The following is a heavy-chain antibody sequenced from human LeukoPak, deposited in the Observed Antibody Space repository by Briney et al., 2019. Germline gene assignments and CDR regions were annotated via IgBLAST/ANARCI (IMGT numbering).Heavy chain of an antibody. CDR3: ARPIGYSYGYGY. J-gene: IGHJ4*02. V-gene: IGHV4-38-2*01. D-gene: IGHD5-18*01. CDR2: IYHSGST. CDR1: GYSISSGYY. Sequence: SETLSLTCAVSGYSISSGYYWGWIRQPPGKGLEWIGSIYHSGSTYYNPSLKSRVTISVDTSKNQFSLKLSSVTAADTVVYYCARPIGYSYGYGYWGQGTLVTVSS.